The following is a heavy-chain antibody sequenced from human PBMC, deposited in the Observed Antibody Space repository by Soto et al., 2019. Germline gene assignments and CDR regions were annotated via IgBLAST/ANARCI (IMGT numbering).Heavy chain of an antibody. CDR1: GYTFTSYA. Sequence: GASVQVSCKASGYTFTSYAMHWVRQAPGQRLEWMGWINAGNGNTKYSQKFQGRVTITRDTSASTAYMELSSLRSEDTAVYYCARDGVGDLFDPWGQGTLVTVSS. CDR3: ARDGVGDLFDP. J-gene: IGHJ5*02. V-gene: IGHV1-3*01. CDR2: INAGNGNT. D-gene: IGHD3-16*01.